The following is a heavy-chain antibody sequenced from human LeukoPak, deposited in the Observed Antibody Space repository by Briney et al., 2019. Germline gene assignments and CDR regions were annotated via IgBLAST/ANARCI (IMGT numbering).Heavy chain of an antibody. CDR3: ARDSGGSYFDY. D-gene: IGHD1-1*01. J-gene: IGHJ4*02. Sequence: HPGGSLRLSCAASGFTFSSYSMNWVRQAPGKGLEWVSYISSSSSTIYYADSVKGRFTISRDNSKNTLYLQMNSLRAEDTAVYYCARDSGGSYFDYWGQGTLVTVSS. V-gene: IGHV3-48*01. CDR1: GFTFSSYS. CDR2: ISSSSSTI.